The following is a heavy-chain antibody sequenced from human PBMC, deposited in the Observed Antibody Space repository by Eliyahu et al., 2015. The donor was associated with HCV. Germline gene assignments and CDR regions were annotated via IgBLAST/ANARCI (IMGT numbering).Heavy chain of an antibody. Sequence: QLQLQESGPGLVKPSETLSLTCTVSGXSISXXTYYWGWIRQPPGKGLEWIGSIYYSGTTYYNPSLKXRVTISVDTSKNQFSLKLSSVTAADTAVYYCARSVELDYWGQGTLVTVSS. J-gene: IGHJ4*02. CDR1: GXSISXXTYY. CDR3: ARSVELDY. V-gene: IGHV4-39*01. D-gene: IGHD5-24*01. CDR2: IYYSGTT.